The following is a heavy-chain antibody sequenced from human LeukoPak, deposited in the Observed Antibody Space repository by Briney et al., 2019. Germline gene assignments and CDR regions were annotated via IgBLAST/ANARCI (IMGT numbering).Heavy chain of an antibody. CDR3: ARDGSAPSHFSYSYYYMDV. V-gene: IGHV1-2*02. CDR2: INANSGDT. D-gene: IGHD2/OR15-2a*01. J-gene: IGHJ6*03. Sequence: GASVKVSCKASGYSLTGYYIHWVRQAPGQGLEWMGWINANSGDTRNEQKFQGRVTMIRDTSVSTAYMGLTRLRSDDTAFYYCARDGSAPSHFSYSYYYMDVWGTGTTVTVSS. CDR1: GYSLTGYY.